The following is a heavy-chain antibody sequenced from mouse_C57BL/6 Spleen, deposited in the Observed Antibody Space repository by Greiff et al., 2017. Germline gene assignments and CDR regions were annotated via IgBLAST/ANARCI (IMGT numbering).Heavy chain of an antibody. CDR1: GYTFTSYW. CDR2: IYPGNSDP. Sequence: EVQLQQSGTVLARPGASVKMSCKTSGYTFTSYWMHWVKQRPGQGLEWIGAIYPGNSDPSYNQKFKGKAKLTAATPASTAYMELSSLTNEDSAVYSCTREGYYGSRGFDYWGQGTTLTVSS. CDR3: TREGYYGSRGFDY. J-gene: IGHJ2*01. D-gene: IGHD1-1*01. V-gene: IGHV1-5*01.